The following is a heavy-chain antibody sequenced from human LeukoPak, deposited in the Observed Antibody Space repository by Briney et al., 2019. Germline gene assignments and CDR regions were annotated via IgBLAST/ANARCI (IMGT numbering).Heavy chain of an antibody. D-gene: IGHD1-26*01. V-gene: IGHV3-9*03. CDR1: GFTFDDYA. J-gene: IGHJ5*02. CDR3: ARGNSGSYSQDWFDP. Sequence: GGSLRLSCAASGFTFDDYAMHWVRQAPGKGLEWVSGISWNSGTIGYADSVKGRFTISRDNAKNSLYLQMNSLRDDDMALHYCARGNSGSYSQDWFDPWGQGTLVTVSS. CDR2: ISWNSGTI.